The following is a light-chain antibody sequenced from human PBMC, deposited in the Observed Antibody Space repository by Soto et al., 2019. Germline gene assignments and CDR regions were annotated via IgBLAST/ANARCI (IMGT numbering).Light chain of an antibody. CDR2: DIS. Sequence: EVVMTQSPATLSVSPGERATLSRRASQTVSRNLAWYQQRPGQAPRLLMYDISTRAAGVPARFSGSGSETEFTLTIRSLQSEDFAVYFCQQYNNWPSFGQGTRLEI. CDR1: QTVSRN. CDR3: QQYNNWPS. V-gene: IGKV3-15*01. J-gene: IGKJ5*01.